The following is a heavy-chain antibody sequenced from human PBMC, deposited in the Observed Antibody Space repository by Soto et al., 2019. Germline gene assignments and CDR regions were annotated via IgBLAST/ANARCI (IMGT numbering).Heavy chain of an antibody. Sequence: ASVKVSCKASGYTFTGYYMHWVRQAPGQGLEWMGWINPNSGGTNYAQKFQGRVTMTRDTSISTAYMELSRLRSDDTAVYYCARVDYSNYVPYYGMDVWGQGTTVTVSS. CDR3: ARVDYSNYVPYYGMDV. V-gene: IGHV1-2*02. D-gene: IGHD4-4*01. J-gene: IGHJ6*02. CDR2: INPNSGGT. CDR1: GYTFTGYY.